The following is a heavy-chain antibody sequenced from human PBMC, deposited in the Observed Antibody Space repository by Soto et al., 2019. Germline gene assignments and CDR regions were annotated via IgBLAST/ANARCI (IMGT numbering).Heavy chain of an antibody. CDR2: IIPIFGTV. V-gene: IGHV1-69*12. J-gene: IGHJ4*02. D-gene: IGHD1-26*01. CDR3: ARVEALTSYSGSYHY. CDR1: GGTFSSYA. Sequence: QVQLVQSGAEVKKPGSSVKVSCKASGGTFSSYAISWVRQAPGQGLEWMGGIIPIFGTVNYAQKFQGRVTITADESTSTAYMELSSLRSEDTAVYYCARVEALTSYSGSYHYWGQGTLVTVSS.